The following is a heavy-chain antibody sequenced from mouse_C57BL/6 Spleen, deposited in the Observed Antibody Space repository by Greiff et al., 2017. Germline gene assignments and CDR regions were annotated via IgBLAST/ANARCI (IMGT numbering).Heavy chain of an antibody. CDR3: AREKITTVVGAMDY. Sequence: EVQLQESGGGLVKPGGSLKLSCAASGFTFSDYGMHWVRQAPEKGLEWVAYISSGSSTIYTADTVKGRFTISRDNAKSPLFLQMTSLKSEDTARYYCAREKITTVVGAMDYWGQGTSVTVSS. J-gene: IGHJ4*01. CDR1: GFTFSDYG. V-gene: IGHV5-17*01. D-gene: IGHD1-1*01. CDR2: ISSGSSTI.